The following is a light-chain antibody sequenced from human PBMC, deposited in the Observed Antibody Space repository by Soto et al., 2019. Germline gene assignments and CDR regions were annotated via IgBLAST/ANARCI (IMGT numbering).Light chain of an antibody. CDR1: TGAVTSGHY. CDR3: LLSYSGARSYV. Sequence: QAVVTQDPSLTVSPGGTVTITCGSSTGAVTSGHYPYWFQQKPGQAPRTLIYDTSNKHSWTPARFSGSLLGGKAALTLSGAQPEDEADYYCLLSYSGARSYVFGTGTKLTVL. V-gene: IGLV7-46*01. J-gene: IGLJ1*01. CDR2: DTS.